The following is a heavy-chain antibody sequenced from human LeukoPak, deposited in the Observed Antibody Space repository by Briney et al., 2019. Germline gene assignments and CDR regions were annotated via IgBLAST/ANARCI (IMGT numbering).Heavy chain of an antibody. D-gene: IGHD2-2*01. CDR2: IIPIFGTA. CDR3: AIDSTINYYYYYMDV. J-gene: IGHJ6*03. CDR1: GGTFSSYA. V-gene: IGHV1-69*05. Sequence: SVKVSCKASGGTFSSYAISWVRQAPGQGLEWMGGIIPIFGTANYAQKFQGRVTITTDESTSTAYMELGSLRSEDTAVYYCAIDSTINYYYYYMDVWGKGTTVTVSS.